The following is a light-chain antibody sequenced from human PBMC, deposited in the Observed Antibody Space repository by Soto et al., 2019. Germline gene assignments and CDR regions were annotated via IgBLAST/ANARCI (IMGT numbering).Light chain of an antibody. CDR2: QNN. V-gene: IGLV3-1*01. Sequence: SYELTQPPSVSVSPGQTASITCSGDKLGDKYVCWYQQKPGQSPVLVIYQNNKRPSGIPERFSGSNSGNTATLTISGTQAMDEADYYCQAWDSSTGVFGTGTKVTVL. J-gene: IGLJ1*01. CDR3: QAWDSSTGV. CDR1: KLGDKY.